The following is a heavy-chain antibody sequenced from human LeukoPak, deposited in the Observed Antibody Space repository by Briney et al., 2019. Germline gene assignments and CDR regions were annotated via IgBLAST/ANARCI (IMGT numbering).Heavy chain of an antibody. D-gene: IGHD3-10*01. CDR3: AGGVTIVRGTSKHFDY. J-gene: IGHJ4*02. Sequence: MSSETLSLTCTVSGDSVSRYYWSWIRQPPGKGLEWIGHIYYSGSTNYNPSLESRVTISVDTSKNQFSLNLSSVTAADTAVYYCAGGVTIVRGTSKHFDYWGQGTLVTVSS. V-gene: IGHV4-59*08. CDR2: IYYSGST. CDR1: GDSVSRYY.